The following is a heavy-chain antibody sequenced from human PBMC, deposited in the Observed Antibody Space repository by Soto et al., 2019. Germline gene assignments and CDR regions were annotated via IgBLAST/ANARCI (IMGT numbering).Heavy chain of an antibody. V-gene: IGHV3-23*01. J-gene: IGHJ6*03. CDR3: AKSHSSQYYYYMDV. CDR1: GFTFSSYA. Sequence: GGSLRLSCAASGFTFSSYAMSWVRQAPGKGLEWVSAISGSGGSTYYADSVKGQFTIYRDNSKNTLNLQMNSPRAEDTAVYYCAKSHSSQYYYYMDVWGKGTTVTVSS. D-gene: IGHD6-19*01. CDR2: ISGSGGST.